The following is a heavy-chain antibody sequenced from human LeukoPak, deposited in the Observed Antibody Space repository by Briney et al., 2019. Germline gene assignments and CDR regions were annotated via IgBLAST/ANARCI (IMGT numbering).Heavy chain of an antibody. CDR3: ARDVLGIDSSGYYHLIDY. Sequence: SETLSLTCTVSGSSISSYYWSWIRQPPGKGLEWIGYIYYSGSTNYNPSLKSRVTISVDTSKNQFSLKLSSVTAADTAVYYCARDVLGIDSSGYYHLIDYWGQGTLVTVSS. CDR2: IYYSGST. D-gene: IGHD3-22*01. V-gene: IGHV4-59*01. J-gene: IGHJ4*02. CDR1: GSSISSYY.